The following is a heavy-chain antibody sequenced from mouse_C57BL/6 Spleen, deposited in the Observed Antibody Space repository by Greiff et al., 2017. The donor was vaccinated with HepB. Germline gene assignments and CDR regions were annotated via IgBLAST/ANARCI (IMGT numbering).Heavy chain of an antibody. J-gene: IGHJ3*01. Sequence: EVMLVESGGGLVKPGGSLKLSCAASGFTFSSYAMSWVRQTPEKRLEWVATISDGGSYTYYPDNVKGRFTISRDNAKNNLYLQMSHLKSEDTAMYYCARDRDGNYPAWFAYWGQRTLVTVSA. CDR2: ISDGGSYT. V-gene: IGHV5-4*01. D-gene: IGHD2-1*01. CDR3: ARDRDGNYPAWFAY. CDR1: GFTFSSYA.